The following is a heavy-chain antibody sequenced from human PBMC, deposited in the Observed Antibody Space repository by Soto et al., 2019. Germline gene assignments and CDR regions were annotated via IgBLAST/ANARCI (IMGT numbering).Heavy chain of an antibody. J-gene: IGHJ4*02. V-gene: IGHV3-74*01. Sequence: EVQLVESGGGLVQPGGSLRLSCAAYGFTFSSYWMNWVRQAPGKGLVWVSRINSDGSSTTYADSVKGRFTISRDNAKNTLYLQMNSLRAEDTAVYYCARVLDSRYSGHELDYLGRGTLVTVSS. D-gene: IGHD5-12*01. CDR1: GFTFSSYW. CDR3: ARVLDSRYSGHELDY. CDR2: INSDGSST.